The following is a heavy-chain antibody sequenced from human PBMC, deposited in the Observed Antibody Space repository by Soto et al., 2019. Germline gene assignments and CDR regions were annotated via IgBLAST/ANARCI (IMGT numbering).Heavy chain of an antibody. CDR3: AKSPDAFGI. J-gene: IGHJ3*02. V-gene: IGHV3-23*01. CDR1: VFTFGSNA. Sequence: GASLRLSCAASVFTFGSNAMSWVRQAPGEGLDWRSAISGSGGSTYYSDSVKGRFPISRDNSKNTLYLQMNSLRAEDTAVYDCAKSPDAFGIWGQGTMVTVSS. CDR2: ISGSGGST.